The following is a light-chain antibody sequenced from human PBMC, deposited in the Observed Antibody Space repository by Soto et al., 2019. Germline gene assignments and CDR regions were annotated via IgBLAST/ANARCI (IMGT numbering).Light chain of an antibody. J-gene: IGKJ5*01. Sequence: DIQMTQSPSSVSASVGDRVSITCRASQDITSWLAWYQQKPGKAPKLLIYGASNLQGGVPSRFSGSGSGTEFTLTISSLQPEDFATYYCQQTNSFNSITFGQGTRLEIK. CDR3: QQTNSFNSIT. V-gene: IGKV1-12*02. CDR1: QDITSW. CDR2: GAS.